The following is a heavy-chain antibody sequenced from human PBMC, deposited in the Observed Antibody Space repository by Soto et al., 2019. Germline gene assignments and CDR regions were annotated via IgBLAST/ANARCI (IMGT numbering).Heavy chain of an antibody. CDR1: GYSFTSYW. CDR2: IYPGDSDT. J-gene: IGHJ6*02. V-gene: IGHV5-51*01. CDR3: AGGGVRGVITRTRDYYGMDV. D-gene: IGHD3-10*01. Sequence: PGESLKISCKGSGYSFTSYWIGWVRQMPGKGLEWMGIIYPGDSDTRYSPSFQGQVTISADKPINTAYLQWSSLKASDTAMYYCAGGGVRGVITRTRDYYGMDVWGQGTTVTVSS.